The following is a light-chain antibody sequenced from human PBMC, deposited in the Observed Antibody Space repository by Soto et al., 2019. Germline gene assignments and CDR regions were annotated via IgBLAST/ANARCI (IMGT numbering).Light chain of an antibody. Sequence: EIVMTQSPATLSVSPGERATLSCRASQSVGSDLAWYQQKPGQAPRLVIHGASNRATGIPDRFSGSGSGTDFTLTIGRLEPEDFAVYYCQQYLVTPWTFGQGTKVDIK. J-gene: IGKJ1*01. V-gene: IGKV3D-15*01. CDR3: QQYLVTPWT. CDR1: QSVGSD. CDR2: GAS.